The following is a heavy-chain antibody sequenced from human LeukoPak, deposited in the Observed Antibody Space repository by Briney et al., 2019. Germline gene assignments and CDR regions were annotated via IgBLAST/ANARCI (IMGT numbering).Heavy chain of an antibody. J-gene: IGHJ5*02. Sequence: ASVKVSFKASGYTFTGYYMHWVRQAPGQGLEWMGWINPNSGGTNYAQKFQGWVTMTRDTSISTAYMELSRLRSDDTAVYYCARGVVAAATSWFDPWGQGTLVTVSS. CDR2: INPNSGGT. D-gene: IGHD2-15*01. CDR1: GYTFTGYY. CDR3: ARGVVAAATSWFDP. V-gene: IGHV1-2*04.